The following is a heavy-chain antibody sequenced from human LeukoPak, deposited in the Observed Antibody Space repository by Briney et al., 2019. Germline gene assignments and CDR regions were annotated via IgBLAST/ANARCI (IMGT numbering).Heavy chain of an antibody. CDR3: ARARYAFDI. CDR2: IYYSGST. J-gene: IGHJ3*02. V-gene: IGHV4-39*07. CDR1: GGSISSSSYY. Sequence: SETLSLTCTVSGGSISSSSYYWGWIRQPPGKGLEWIESIYYSGSTYYNPSLKSRVTISVDTSKNQFSLKLSSVTAADTAVYYCARARYAFDIWGQGTMVTVSS.